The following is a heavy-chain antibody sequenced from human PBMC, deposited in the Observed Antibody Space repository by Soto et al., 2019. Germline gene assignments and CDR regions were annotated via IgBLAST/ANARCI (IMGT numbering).Heavy chain of an antibody. CDR3: ARFEGGWFDP. CDR1: GGSISSYY. CDR2: IYHSGST. Sequence: SETLSLTCTVSGGSISSYYWSWIRQPPGKGLEWIGYIYHSGSTYYNPSLKSRVTISVDRSKNQFSLKLSSVTAADTAVYYCARFEGGWFDPWGQGTLVPVSP. J-gene: IGHJ5*02. V-gene: IGHV4-59*12. D-gene: IGHD3-16*01.